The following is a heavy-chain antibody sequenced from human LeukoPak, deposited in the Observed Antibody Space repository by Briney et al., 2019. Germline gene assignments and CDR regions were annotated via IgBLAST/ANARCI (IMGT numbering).Heavy chain of an antibody. CDR3: ARSPTTVTTHFDY. CDR1: GFIFSSYS. V-gene: IGHV3-21*01. CDR2: ISSSSSYI. J-gene: IGHJ4*02. Sequence: GGSLRLSCAASGFIFSSYSMYWVRQAPGKGLEWVSSISSSSSYIYYADSVKGRFTISRDNAKNSLYLQMNSLRAEDTAVYYCARSPTTVTTHFDYWGQGTLVTVSS. D-gene: IGHD4-11*01.